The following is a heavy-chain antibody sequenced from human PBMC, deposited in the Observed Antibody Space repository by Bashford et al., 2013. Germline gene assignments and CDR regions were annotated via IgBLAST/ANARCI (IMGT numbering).Heavy chain of an antibody. CDR2: IYPGDSDT. CDR1: GYSFTTYW. Sequence: GESLKISCKGSGYSFTTYWIGWVRQMPGKGLEWMGIIYPGDSDTRYRPSFQGQVTISADKSISTAYLQWSSLKASDTAIYYCARHAATSDAFDIVGPRDKWSPS. V-gene: IGHV5-51*01. J-gene: IGHJ3*02. D-gene: IGHD5-12*01. CDR3: ARHAATSDAFDI.